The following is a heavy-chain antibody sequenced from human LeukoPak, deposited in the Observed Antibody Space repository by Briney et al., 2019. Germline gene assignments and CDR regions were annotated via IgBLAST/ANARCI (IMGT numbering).Heavy chain of an antibody. V-gene: IGHV3-7*01. CDR1: GFTFSSYA. J-gene: IGHJ1*01. CDR3: ARKSRAAAGTRYFQH. D-gene: IGHD6-13*01. Sequence: PGRSLRLSCAASGFTFSSYAMHWVRQAPGKGLEWVANIKQDGSEKYYVDSVKGRFTISRDNAKNSLYLQMNSLRAEDTAVYYCARKSRAAAGTRYFQHWGQGTLVTVSS. CDR2: IKQDGSEK.